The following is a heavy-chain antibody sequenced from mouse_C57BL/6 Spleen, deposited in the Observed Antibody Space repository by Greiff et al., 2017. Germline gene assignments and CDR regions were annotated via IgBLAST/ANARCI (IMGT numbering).Heavy chain of an antibody. CDR2: ISSGSSTL. CDR1: GFTFSDYG. D-gene: IGHD4-1*01. CDR3: ARELELWYFDV. Sequence: EVTLQESGGGLVKPGGSLKLSCAASGFTFSDYGMHWVRQAPEKGLEWVAYISSGSSTLYNADTVKGRFLFSRANAKNTLFLQVTSLRTEDTAMYYCARELELWYFDVWGTGTTVTVSS. J-gene: IGHJ1*03. V-gene: IGHV5-17*01.